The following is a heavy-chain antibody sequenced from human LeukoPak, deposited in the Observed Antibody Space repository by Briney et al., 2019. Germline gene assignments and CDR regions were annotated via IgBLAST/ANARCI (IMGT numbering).Heavy chain of an antibody. CDR3: ARDDSNRFDY. CDR2: IYYSGST. D-gene: IGHD3-22*01. J-gene: IGHJ4*02. Sequence: PSETLSLTCTVSGGSISSYYWSWIRQPPGKGLEWIGYIYYSGSTNYNPSLKSRVTISVDTSKNQFSLKLSSVTAADTAVYYCARDDSNRFDYWGQGTLVTVS. V-gene: IGHV4-59*01. CDR1: GGSISSYY.